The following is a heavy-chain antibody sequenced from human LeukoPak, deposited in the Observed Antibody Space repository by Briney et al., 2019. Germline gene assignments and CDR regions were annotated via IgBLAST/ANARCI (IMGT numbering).Heavy chain of an antibody. V-gene: IGHV4-59*01. CDR3: ASGPYPAAGTDHQFDY. D-gene: IGHD6-13*01. J-gene: IGHJ4*02. Sequence: PSETLSLTCTVSGASISSYYWSWIRQPPGKGLEWIGYIFYSGSTLYNPSLQSRVTISVDTSKNQFSLKLTSVTAADTAVYYCASGPYPAAGTDHQFDYWGQRTLVTVSS. CDR1: GASISSYY. CDR2: IFYSGST.